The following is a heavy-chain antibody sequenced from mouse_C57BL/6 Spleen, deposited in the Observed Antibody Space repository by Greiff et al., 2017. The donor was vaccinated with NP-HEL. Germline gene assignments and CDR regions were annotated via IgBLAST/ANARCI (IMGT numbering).Heavy chain of an antibody. CDR2: IYPGDGDT. CDR3: ARHYYGDC. V-gene: IGHV1-82*01. Sequence: QVQLQQSGPELVKPGASVKISCKASGYAFSSSWMNWVKQRPGKGLEWIGRIYPGDGDTTYNGKFKGKATLTADKSSSTAYMQLSSLTSEDSAVYFCARHYYGDCWGKGTTLTVSS. CDR1: GYAFSSSW. J-gene: IGHJ2*01.